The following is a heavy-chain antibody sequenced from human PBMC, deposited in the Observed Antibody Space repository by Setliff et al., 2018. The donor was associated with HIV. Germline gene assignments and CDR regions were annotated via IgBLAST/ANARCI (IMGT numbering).Heavy chain of an antibody. CDR1: GFTFSDYY. Sequence: GGSLRLSCAASGFTFSDYYMSWIRQAPGKGLEWVAVIWYDGSNKYYADSVKGRFTISRDNSKNTLYLQMHSLKTEDTAVYYCTTDRGVMSDRQRGGNDYWGQGTLVTVSS. D-gene: IGHD6-25*01. V-gene: IGHV3-33*08. CDR2: IWYDGSNK. J-gene: IGHJ4*02. CDR3: TTDRGVMSDRQRGGNDY.